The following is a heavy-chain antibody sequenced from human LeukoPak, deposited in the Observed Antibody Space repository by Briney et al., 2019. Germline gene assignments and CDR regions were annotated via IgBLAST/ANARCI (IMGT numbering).Heavy chain of an antibody. CDR3: ARDLSVAAAGTTSYYYGMDV. D-gene: IGHD6-13*01. Sequence: TLSLTCTVSGGSISSGGYSWSWIRQHPGQGLEWIGYIYYSGSTYYNPSLKSRVTISVDTSKNQFSLKLSSVTAADTAVYYCARDLSVAAAGTTSYYYGMDVWGQGTTVTVSS. J-gene: IGHJ6*02. CDR2: IYYSGST. V-gene: IGHV4-31*03. CDR1: GGSISSGGYS.